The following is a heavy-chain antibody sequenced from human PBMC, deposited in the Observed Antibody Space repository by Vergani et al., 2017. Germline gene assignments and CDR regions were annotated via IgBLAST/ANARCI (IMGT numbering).Heavy chain of an antibody. CDR3: ARDKAYGGYVGDY. CDR2: ISSSSSYI. J-gene: IGHJ4*02. CDR1: GFTFSSYS. V-gene: IGHV3-21*01. D-gene: IGHD5-12*01. Sequence: EVQLVESGGGLVKPGGSLRLSCAASGFTFSSYSMNWVRQAPGKGLEWVSSISSSSSYIYYADSVKGRFTISRDNAKNSLYLQMNSLRAEDTAVYYCARDKAYGGYVGDYWDQGLLIVFSS.